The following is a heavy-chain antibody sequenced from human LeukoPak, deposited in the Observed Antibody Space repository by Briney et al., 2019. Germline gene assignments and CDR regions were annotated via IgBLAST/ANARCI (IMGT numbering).Heavy chain of an antibody. J-gene: IGHJ4*02. CDR3: ARGYSSSWPYFDY. V-gene: IGHV4-31*03. CDR1: GGSINSGGYY. Sequence: SETLSLTCTVSGGSINSGGYYWRWIRQHPGKGLEWSGYIYYSGSTYYNPSLKSRVTISVDTSKNQFSLNLSSVTAADTAVYYCARGYSSSWPYFDYWGQGTLVTVSS. CDR2: IYYSGST. D-gene: IGHD6-13*01.